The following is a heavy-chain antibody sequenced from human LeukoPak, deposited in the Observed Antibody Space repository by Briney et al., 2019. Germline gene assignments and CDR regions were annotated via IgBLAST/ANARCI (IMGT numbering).Heavy chain of an antibody. CDR2: IYYSGST. V-gene: IGHV4-39*01. Sequence: PSETLSLTCTVSGGSISSSSYYWGWIRQPPGKGLEWIGSIYYSGSTYYNPSLKSRVTISVDTSKNQFSLKLSSVTAADTAVYYCARQSGNSRAFDIWGQGTMVTVSS. CDR1: GGSISSSSYY. J-gene: IGHJ3*02. CDR3: ARQSGNSRAFDI. D-gene: IGHD4-23*01.